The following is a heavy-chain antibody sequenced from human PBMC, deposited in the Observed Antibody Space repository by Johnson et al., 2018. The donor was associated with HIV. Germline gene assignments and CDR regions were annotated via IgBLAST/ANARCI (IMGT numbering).Heavy chain of an antibody. Sequence: VQLVESGGGLVQPGGSLRLSCEASGFTFSRPWMHWVRQPPGKGLVWVSRINPDGTDTSYVDSVKGRFTISRDNAKNTLYLQLNGLRAEDTAVYDCTSSYNFWAFDIWCQGTVVTVSS. V-gene: IGHV3-74*02. CDR2: INPDGTDT. J-gene: IGHJ3*02. CDR3: TSSYNFWAFDI. CDR1: GFTFSRPW. D-gene: IGHD5-24*01.